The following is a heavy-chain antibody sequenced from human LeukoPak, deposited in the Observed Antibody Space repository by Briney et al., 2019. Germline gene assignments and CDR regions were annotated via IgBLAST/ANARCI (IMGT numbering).Heavy chain of an antibody. V-gene: IGHV3-30*03. J-gene: IGHJ6*02. Sequence: GGSLRLSCAASGFTFSSYGMHWVRQAPGKGLEWVAVISYDGSNKYYADSVKGRFTISRDNSKNSLYLQMNSLRAEDTAVYYCARVGYYYYYGMVVWGQGTTVTVSS. CDR1: GFTFSSYG. CDR2: ISYDGSNK. CDR3: ARVGYYYYYGMVV.